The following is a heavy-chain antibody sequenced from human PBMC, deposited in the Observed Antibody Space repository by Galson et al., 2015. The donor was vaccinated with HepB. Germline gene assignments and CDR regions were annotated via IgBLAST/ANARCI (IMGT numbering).Heavy chain of an antibody. Sequence: CAISGDSVSSHRAAWNWIRQSPSRGLEWLGRTLYRSKWSFDYAPSVASRIIINPDTSKNQVSLQLNSVTPEDTAVYYCARVGPARDGYNYGALDIWAQGTMVTVSS. CDR3: ARVGPARDGYNYGALDI. J-gene: IGHJ3*02. D-gene: IGHD5-24*01. CDR1: GDSVSSHRAA. CDR2: TLYRSKWSF. V-gene: IGHV6-1*01.